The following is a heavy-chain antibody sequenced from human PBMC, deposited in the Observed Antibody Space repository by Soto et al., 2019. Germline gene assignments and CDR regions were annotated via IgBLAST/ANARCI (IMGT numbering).Heavy chain of an antibody. Sequence: GGSLRLSCAASGFTFSSYAMHWVRQAPGKGLEWVAVISYDGSNKYYADSVKGRFTISRDNSKNTLYLQMNSLRAEDTAVYYCAKSKKGRFWSGYTDYWGQGTLVTVSS. V-gene: IGHV3-30-3*02. CDR2: ISYDGSNK. CDR3: AKSKKGRFWSGYTDY. CDR1: GFTFSSYA. J-gene: IGHJ4*02. D-gene: IGHD3-3*01.